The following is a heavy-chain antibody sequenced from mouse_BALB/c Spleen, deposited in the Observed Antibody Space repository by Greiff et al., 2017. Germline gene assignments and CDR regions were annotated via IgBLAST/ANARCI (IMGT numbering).Heavy chain of an antibody. CDR2: ILPGSGST. CDR1: GYTFSSYW. J-gene: IGHJ3*01. V-gene: IGHV1-9*01. Sequence: QVQLQQSGAELMKPGASVKISCKATGYTFSSYWIEWVKQRPGHGLEWIGEILPGSGSTNYNEKFKGKATFTADTSSNTAYMQLSSLTSEDSAVYYCARSEYRYSFAYWGQGTLVTSLQ. CDR3: ARSEYRYSFAY. D-gene: IGHD2-14*01.